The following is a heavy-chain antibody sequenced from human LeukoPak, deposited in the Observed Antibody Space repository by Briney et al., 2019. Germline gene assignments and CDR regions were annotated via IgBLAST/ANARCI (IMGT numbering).Heavy chain of an antibody. Sequence: ASVKVSCKASGYTFTGYYMHWVRQAPGQGLEWMGWINPNSGGTNYAQKFQGRVTMTTDTSTSTAYMELRSLRSDDTAVYYCAREEYCNSTTCYKAFDIWGQGTMVTVSS. CDR1: GYTFTGYY. J-gene: IGHJ3*02. CDR3: AREEYCNSTTCYKAFDI. CDR2: INPNSGGT. D-gene: IGHD2-2*02. V-gene: IGHV1-2*02.